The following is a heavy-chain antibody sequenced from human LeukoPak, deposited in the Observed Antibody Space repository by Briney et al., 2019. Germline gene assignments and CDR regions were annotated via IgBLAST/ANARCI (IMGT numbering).Heavy chain of an antibody. Sequence: ASVKVSCKASGYTFTGYYMHWVRQAPGQGLEWMGWINPNSGGTNYAQKFQGRVTMTRDTSISTAYMELSRLRSDDTAVYYCARDSEEQLVRDYYYYYGMDVWGQGTTVTVSS. J-gene: IGHJ6*02. CDR3: ARDSEEQLVRDYYYYYGMDV. CDR1: GYTFTGYY. V-gene: IGHV1-2*02. CDR2: INPNSGGT. D-gene: IGHD6-13*01.